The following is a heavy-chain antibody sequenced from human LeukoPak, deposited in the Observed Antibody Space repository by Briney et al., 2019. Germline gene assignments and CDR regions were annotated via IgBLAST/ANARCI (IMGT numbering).Heavy chain of an antibody. CDR3: ARVLVAAAGTRRGWFDP. V-gene: IGHV4-39*07. J-gene: IGHJ5*02. D-gene: IGHD6-13*01. CDR2: IYYSGST. CDR1: GGSIRSSSYS. Sequence: SETLSLTCTVSGGSIRSSSYSWGWIRQPPGKGLEWIGSIYYSGSTYYNPSLKSRVTISVDTSKNQFSLKLSSVTAADTAVYYCARVLVAAAGTRRGWFDPWGQGTLVTVSS.